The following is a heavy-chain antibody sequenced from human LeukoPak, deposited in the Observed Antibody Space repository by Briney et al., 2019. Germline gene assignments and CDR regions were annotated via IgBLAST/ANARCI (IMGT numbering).Heavy chain of an antibody. Sequence: ASVKVSCKASGYTFTSYGISWVRQAPGQGLEWMGWISAYNGNTNYAQKLQGRLTMTTDTSTSTAYMELRSLRSDDTAVYYCARYYIVGYSPWFDPWGQGTLVTVSS. D-gene: IGHD2-15*01. J-gene: IGHJ5*02. CDR1: GYTFTSYG. V-gene: IGHV1-18*01. CDR2: ISAYNGNT. CDR3: ARYYIVGYSPWFDP.